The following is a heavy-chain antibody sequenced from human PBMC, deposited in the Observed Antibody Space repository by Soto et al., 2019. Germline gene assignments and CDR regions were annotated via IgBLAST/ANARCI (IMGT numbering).Heavy chain of an antibody. Sequence: ASVKVSCKASGFTFTSSAVQWVRQARGQRLEWIGWIVVGSGNTNYAQKFQERVTITRDMSTSTAYMELSSLRSEDTAVYYCAAGYYDSALGPIYYYYYGMDVWGQGTTVTVSS. CDR1: GFTFTSSA. V-gene: IGHV1-58*01. CDR3: AAGYYDSALGPIYYYYYGMDV. CDR2: IVVGSGNT. D-gene: IGHD3-22*01. J-gene: IGHJ6*02.